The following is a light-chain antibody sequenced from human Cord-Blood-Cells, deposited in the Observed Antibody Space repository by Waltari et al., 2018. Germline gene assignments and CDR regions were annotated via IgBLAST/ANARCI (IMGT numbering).Light chain of an antibody. CDR3: QQLNSYPRT. V-gene: IGKV1-9*01. CDR2: AAS. Sequence: IQLTQSPSSLSASVGDRVTITCRASQGISSYLAWYQQKPGKAPKLLIYAASTLQSGVPSRFSGSGSGTDFTLTISSLQPEYFATYYCQQLNSYPRTFGQGTKLEIK. J-gene: IGKJ2*01. CDR1: QGISSY.